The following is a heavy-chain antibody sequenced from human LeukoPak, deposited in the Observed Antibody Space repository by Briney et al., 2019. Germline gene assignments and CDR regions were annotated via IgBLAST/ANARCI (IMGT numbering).Heavy chain of an antibody. CDR3: ARDPYYDILTATPQPPGI. V-gene: IGHV3-30*04. J-gene: IGHJ3*02. CDR1: GFTFSSYS. CDR2: ISNGGSNK. Sequence: PGGSLRLSCAASGFTFSSYSMRWVRQAPGEGLEWGAVISNGGSNKYYATSVKGRFTISRDNSKNTLYLQMNSLRAEDTAVYYCARDPYYDILTATPQPPGIWGQGTMVTVSS. D-gene: IGHD3-9*01.